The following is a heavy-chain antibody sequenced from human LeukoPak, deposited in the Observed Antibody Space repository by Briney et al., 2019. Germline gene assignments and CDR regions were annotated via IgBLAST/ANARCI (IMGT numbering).Heavy chain of an antibody. CDR3: ARDSPAYCTNGNCYNWYFDL. V-gene: IGHV4-30-2*01. J-gene: IGHJ2*01. D-gene: IGHD2-8*01. CDR1: GGSISSGGYS. CDR2: IYHSGST. Sequence: PSETLSLTCAVSGGSISSGGYSWSWIRQPPGKGLEWIGYIYHSGSTYYNPSLKSRVTLSIDKSTNQFSLKLSSVTAADTAMYYCARDSPAYCTNGNCYNWYFDLWGRGTLVTVSS.